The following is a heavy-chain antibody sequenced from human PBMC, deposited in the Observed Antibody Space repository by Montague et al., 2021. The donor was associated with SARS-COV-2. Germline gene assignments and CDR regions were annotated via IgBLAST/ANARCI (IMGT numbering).Heavy chain of an antibody. CDR2: INGASSRT. Sequence: SLRLSFSASGFIFSDYNMTWIRQTPGKGLEWISYINGASSRTNYADSVKGRFTISRDNAKNSLSLQMNSLRVEDTAVYYCARGISLFDPWGQGTLVTVSS. V-gene: IGHV3-11*05. J-gene: IGHJ5*02. CDR1: GFIFSDYN. CDR3: ARGISLFDP.